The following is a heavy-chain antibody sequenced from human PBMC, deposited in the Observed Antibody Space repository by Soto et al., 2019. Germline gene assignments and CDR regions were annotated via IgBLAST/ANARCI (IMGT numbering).Heavy chain of an antibody. CDR2: ISYDGSNK. J-gene: IGHJ4*02. CDR3: AKSCSSPSYYFDY. D-gene: IGHD2-2*01. CDR1: GFTFSSYG. V-gene: IGHV3-30*18. Sequence: GGSLRLSCAASGFTFSSYGMHWVRQAPGKGLEWVAVISYDGSNKYYADSVKGRFTISRDNSKNTLYLQMNSLRAEDTAVYYCAKSCSSPSYYFDYWGQGTLVTVSS.